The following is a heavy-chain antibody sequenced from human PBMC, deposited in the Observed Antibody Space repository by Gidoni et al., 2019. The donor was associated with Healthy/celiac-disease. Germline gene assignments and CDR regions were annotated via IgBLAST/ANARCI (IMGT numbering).Heavy chain of an antibody. D-gene: IGHD3-10*01. J-gene: IGHJ4*02. Sequence: QLQLQESGPGLVKPSETLSLTCTVSGGSISRSSYYWGWIRQPPGKGLEWIGSIYYSGSTYYNPSLKSRVTISVDTSKNQFSLKLSSVTAADTAVYYCARSIYYGSGSYPYYFDYWGQGTLVTVSS. CDR3: ARSIYYGSGSYPYYFDY. CDR2: IYYSGST. V-gene: IGHV4-39*07. CDR1: GGSISRSSYY.